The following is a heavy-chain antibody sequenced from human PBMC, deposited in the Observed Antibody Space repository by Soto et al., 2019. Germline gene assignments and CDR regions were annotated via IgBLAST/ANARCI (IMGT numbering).Heavy chain of an antibody. CDR1: GFSLSTSGVG. D-gene: IGHD6-13*01. CDR2: IYWDDDK. J-gene: IGHJ6*02. V-gene: IGHV2-5*02. Sequence: QITLKESGPTLVKPTQTLTLTCTFSGFSLSTSGVGVGWIRQPPGKALQWLALIYWDDDKRYSPSLKSRLTITKDTSKNQVVLTMTNMDPVDTATYYCAHRLTLPAGGTYYCYGMDVWGQGSTVTVSS. CDR3: AHRLTLPAGGTYYCYGMDV.